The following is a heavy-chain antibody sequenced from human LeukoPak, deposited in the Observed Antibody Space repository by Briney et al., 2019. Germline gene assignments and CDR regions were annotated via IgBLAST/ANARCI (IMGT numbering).Heavy chain of an antibody. J-gene: IGHJ4*02. CDR1: GFTFSSYW. CDR3: ARDGSIAVAGITSRSRPFDY. CDR2: IKQDGSEK. Sequence: PGGSLRLSCAASGFTFSSYWMGWVRQAPGKGLEWVANIKQDGSEKYYVDSVKGRFTISRDNAENSLYLQMNSLRAEDTAVYYCARDGSIAVAGITSRSRPFDYWGQGTLVTVSS. V-gene: IGHV3-7*01. D-gene: IGHD6-19*01.